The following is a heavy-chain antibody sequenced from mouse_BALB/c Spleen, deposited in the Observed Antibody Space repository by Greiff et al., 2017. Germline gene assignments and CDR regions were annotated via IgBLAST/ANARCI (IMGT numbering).Heavy chain of an antibody. V-gene: IGHV7-3*02. Sequence: EVQVVESGGGLVQPGGSLRLSCATSGFTFTDYYMSWVRQPPGKALEWLGFIRNKANGYTTEYSASVKGRFTISRDNSQSILYLQMNTLRAEDSATYYCARDEGYYGSSLYAMDYWGQGTSVTVSS. D-gene: IGHD1-1*01. CDR3: ARDEGYYGSSLYAMDY. J-gene: IGHJ4*01. CDR2: IRNKANGYTT. CDR1: GFTFTDYY.